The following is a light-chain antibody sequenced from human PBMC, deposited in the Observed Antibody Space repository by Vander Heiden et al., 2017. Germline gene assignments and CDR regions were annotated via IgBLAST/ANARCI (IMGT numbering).Light chain of an antibody. CDR2: FAS. CDR3: QQTYNSTWT. J-gene: IGKJ1*01. V-gene: IGKV1-39*01. Sequence: DIQMTQSPSSLSACLGDRVTITCRASQSISRFLNWYQQKPGNAPKLLIYFASRLQSGVPSRFSGSGSGTDFTLTISSLQPEDFSTYYCQQTYNSTWTFGQGTKVEMK. CDR1: QSISRF.